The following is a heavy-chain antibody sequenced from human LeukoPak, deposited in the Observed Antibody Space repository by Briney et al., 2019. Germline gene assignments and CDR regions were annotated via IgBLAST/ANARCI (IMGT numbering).Heavy chain of an antibody. V-gene: IGHV3-30*02. CDR2: TRFDGNFK. CDR1: GFTVSSYG. CDR3: ARDGDYYGSGSYPAD. D-gene: IGHD3-10*01. Sequence: PGGSLRLSCAASGFTVSSYGMHWVRQAPGKGLEWVAFTRFDGNFKYYADSVKGRFTISRDNSKNTVFLQMNSLRPEDTAVYYCARDGDYYGSGSYPADWGQGILVTVSS. J-gene: IGHJ4*02.